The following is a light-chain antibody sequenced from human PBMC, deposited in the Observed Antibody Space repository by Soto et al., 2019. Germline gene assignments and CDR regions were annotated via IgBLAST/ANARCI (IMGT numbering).Light chain of an antibody. Sequence: DIQMTQSPSTLSASVGHRVTITCRASQSISSWLAWYQQKPGKAPKLLIYDASSLESGVPSRFSGSGSGTEFTLNISSLQPDDFATYYCQEYNSYSLFGGGTKVEIK. CDR1: QSISSW. CDR3: QEYNSYSL. CDR2: DAS. V-gene: IGKV1-5*01. J-gene: IGKJ4*01.